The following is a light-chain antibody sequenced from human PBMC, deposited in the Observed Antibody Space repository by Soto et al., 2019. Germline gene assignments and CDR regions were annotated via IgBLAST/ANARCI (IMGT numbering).Light chain of an antibody. CDR1: QSVSSSY. Sequence: EIVLTQSPGTLSLSPGERATLSCMASQSVSSSYLAWYQQKPGQAPRLLIYGASSRATGTPDRFSGSGSGTDFTLTISRLEPEDFAVYFCQQYGNSPRTFGQGTKVDIK. V-gene: IGKV3-20*01. CDR2: GAS. CDR3: QQYGNSPRT. J-gene: IGKJ1*01.